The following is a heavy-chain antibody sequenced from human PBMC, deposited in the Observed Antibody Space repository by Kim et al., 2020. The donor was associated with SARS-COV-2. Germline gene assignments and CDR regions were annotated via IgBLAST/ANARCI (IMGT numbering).Heavy chain of an antibody. Sequence: GGSLRLSCAASGFTFGDYAMHWVRQAPGKGLEWVSGISWNSGIIGYADSVKGRFTISRDNAKNSLYLQMNSLRAEDTALYYCAKDRLTYYYYYMDVWGKGTTVTVSS. D-gene: IGHD6-19*01. CDR3: AKDRLTYYYYYMDV. V-gene: IGHV3-9*01. CDR1: GFTFGDYA. J-gene: IGHJ6*03. CDR2: ISWNSGII.